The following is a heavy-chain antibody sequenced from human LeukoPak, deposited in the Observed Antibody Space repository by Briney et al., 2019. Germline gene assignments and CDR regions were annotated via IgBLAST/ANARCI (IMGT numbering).Heavy chain of an antibody. CDR1: GFTFSSYS. D-gene: IGHD3-10*01. V-gene: IGHV3-21*01. CDR3: ARGSRYYNNWFDP. Sequence: GGSLRLSXAASGFTFSSYSMNWVRQAPGKGLEWVSSISSSSSYIYYADSVKGRFTISRDNAKNSLYLQMNSLRAEDTAVYYCARGSRYYNNWFDPWGQGTLVTVSS. J-gene: IGHJ5*02. CDR2: ISSSSSYI.